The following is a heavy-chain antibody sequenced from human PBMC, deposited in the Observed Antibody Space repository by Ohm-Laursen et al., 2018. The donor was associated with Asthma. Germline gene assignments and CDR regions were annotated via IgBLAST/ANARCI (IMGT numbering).Heavy chain of an antibody. D-gene: IGHD1-26*01. CDR2: ISSSSSYI. J-gene: IGHJ4*02. CDR3: ARLKTLGATLYYFDY. Sequence: SLRLSCSASGFTFSSYSMNWVRQAPGKGLEWVSSISSSSSYIYYADSVKGRFTISRDNAKNSLYLQMNSLRAEDTAVYYCARLKTLGATLYYFDYWGQGTLVTVSS. CDR1: GFTFSSYS. V-gene: IGHV3-21*01.